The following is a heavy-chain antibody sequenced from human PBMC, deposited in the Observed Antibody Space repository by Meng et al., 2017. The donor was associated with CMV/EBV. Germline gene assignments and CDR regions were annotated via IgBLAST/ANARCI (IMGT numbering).Heavy chain of an antibody. D-gene: IGHD7-27*01. CDR2: ISSSSSTI. Sequence: GESLKISCAASGFTFSSYSMNWVRQAPGKGLEWVSYISSSSSTIYYADSVKGRFTISRDNAKNSLYLQMNSLRAEDTAVYYCARFSSNWGRGNYYYYGMDVWGQGTTVTVSS. CDR3: ARFSSNWGRGNYYYYGMDV. J-gene: IGHJ6*02. CDR1: GFTFSSYS. V-gene: IGHV3-48*04.